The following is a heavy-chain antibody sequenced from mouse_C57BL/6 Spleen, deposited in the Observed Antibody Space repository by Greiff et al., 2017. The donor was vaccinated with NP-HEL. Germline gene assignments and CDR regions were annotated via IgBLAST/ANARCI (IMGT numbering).Heavy chain of an antibody. J-gene: IGHJ2*01. V-gene: IGHV1-53*01. Sequence: QVQLQQPGTELVKPGASVKLSCKASGYTFTSYWMHWVKQRPGQGLEWIGNINPSNGGTNYNEKFKSKATLTVDKSSSTAYMQLSSLTSEDSAIYCCERLCELTYYFDYWGHGTTLTVAS. CDR3: ERLCELTYYFDY. CDR1: GYTFTSYW. CDR2: INPSNGGT. D-gene: IGHD4-1*01.